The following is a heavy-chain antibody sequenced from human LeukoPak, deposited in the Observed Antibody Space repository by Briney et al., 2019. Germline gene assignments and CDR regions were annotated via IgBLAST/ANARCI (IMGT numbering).Heavy chain of an antibody. CDR2: ISYDGSNK. CDR1: GFTFSSYG. V-gene: IGHV3-30*18. Sequence: GRSLRLSCAASGFTFSSYGMHWGRQARGKGLEWVAVISYDGSNKYYVDSAKGRFTISRDNSKNTLYLQMNSLRPEDTAVYYCAKDRGEQWLVTSFDYWGQETSGTVSS. CDR3: AKDRGEQWLVTSFDY. J-gene: IGHJ4*02. D-gene: IGHD6-19*01.